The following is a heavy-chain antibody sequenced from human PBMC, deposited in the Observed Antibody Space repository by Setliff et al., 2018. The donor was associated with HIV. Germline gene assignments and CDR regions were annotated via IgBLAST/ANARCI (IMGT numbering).Heavy chain of an antibody. Sequence: ASVKVSCKTSGYTFTSFAIHWMRQAPGQWLEWMGWINAGTGDAKYSQNFQGRVTITRDTSANIAYMEVTRLRSEDTAIYYCARNGCSGHSYFCEHNYWGQGTLVTVSS. J-gene: IGHJ4*02. CDR2: INAGTGDA. D-gene: IGHD2-21*02. CDR1: GYTFTSFA. CDR3: ARNGCSGHSYFCEHNY. V-gene: IGHV1-3*01.